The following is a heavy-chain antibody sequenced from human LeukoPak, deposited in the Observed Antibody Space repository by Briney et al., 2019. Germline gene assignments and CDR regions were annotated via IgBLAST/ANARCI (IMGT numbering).Heavy chain of an antibody. CDR2: IKQDGSEK. V-gene: IGHV3-7*01. Sequence: GGSLRLSCAASGFTFSSYWMSWVRQAPGKGLEWVANIKQDGSEKYYVDSVKGRFTISRDNAKNSLYLQMNSLRAEDTAVYYCARDIYGYCSGGSCYPLDYWGQGTLVTVSS. D-gene: IGHD2-15*01. J-gene: IGHJ4*02. CDR1: GFTFSSYW. CDR3: ARDIYGYCSGGSCYPLDY.